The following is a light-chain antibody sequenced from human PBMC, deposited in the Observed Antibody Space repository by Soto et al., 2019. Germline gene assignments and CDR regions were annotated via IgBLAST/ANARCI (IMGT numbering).Light chain of an antibody. CDR2: WAS. CDR1: QSVLYNSNNKNY. Sequence: DIVMTQSPDSLAVSLGERATINCKSSQSVLYNSNNKNYLAWYQQKPGQPPKLLIYWASTRESGVPDRFSGSGSGTDFTLTISSLQAEDVAVYYCQQYCSSPQTFGQGTKVEIK. CDR3: QQYCSSPQT. J-gene: IGKJ1*01. V-gene: IGKV4-1*01.